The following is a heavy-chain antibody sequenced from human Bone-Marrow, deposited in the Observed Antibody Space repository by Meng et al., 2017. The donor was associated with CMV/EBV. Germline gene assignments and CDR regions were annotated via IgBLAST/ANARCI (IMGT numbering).Heavy chain of an antibody. CDR1: GFTFSSYA. Sequence: GESLKISCAASGFTFSSYAMSWVRQAPGKGLEWVSAISGSGGSTYYADSVKGRFTISRDNSKNTLYLQMNSLRAEDTAVYYCAKGYGDCSSTSCYPGWFDYWGQGTLVTVYS. J-gene: IGHJ4*02. CDR2: ISGSGGST. D-gene: IGHD2-2*01. V-gene: IGHV3-23*01. CDR3: AKGYGDCSSTSCYPGWFDY.